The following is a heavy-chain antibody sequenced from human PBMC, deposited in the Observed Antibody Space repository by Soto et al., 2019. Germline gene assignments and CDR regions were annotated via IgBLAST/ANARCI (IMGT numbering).Heavy chain of an antibody. V-gene: IGHV4-59*01. CDR2: IYYSGST. CDR3: ARVGTFTPWGFDY. J-gene: IGHJ4*02. D-gene: IGHD1-1*01. CDR1: GGSISSYY. Sequence: QVQLQESGPGLVKPSETLSLTCTVSGGSISSYYWSWIRQPPGKGLEWIGYIYYSGSTNYNPSLKCPVTISVDTSKNQFSLKLSSVTAADTAVYYCARVGTFTPWGFDYWGQGTLVTVSS.